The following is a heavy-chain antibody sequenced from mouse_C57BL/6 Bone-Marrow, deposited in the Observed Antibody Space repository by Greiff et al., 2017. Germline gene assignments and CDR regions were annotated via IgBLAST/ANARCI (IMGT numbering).Heavy chain of an antibody. J-gene: IGHJ4*01. CDR1: GFTFSDYG. CDR2: ISNLAYSI. D-gene: IGHD2-3*01. V-gene: IGHV5-15*01. Sequence: EVHLVESGGGLVQPGGSLKLSCAASGFTFSDYGMAWVRQAPRKGPEWVAFISNLAYSIYYADTVTGRCTISRENAKKTLYLEMSSLRSEDTAMYYCARHLFMDYWGQGTSVTVSS. CDR3: ARHLFMDY.